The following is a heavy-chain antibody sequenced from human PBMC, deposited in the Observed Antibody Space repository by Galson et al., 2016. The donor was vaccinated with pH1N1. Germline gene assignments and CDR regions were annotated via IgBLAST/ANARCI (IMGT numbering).Heavy chain of an antibody. CDR3: ARVINSFWSGSNWLDS. D-gene: IGHD3-3*01. J-gene: IGHJ5*01. Sequence: LRLSCAASGFTFSSYEMNWVRQAPGKGLEWLASITSSGSTIYYADSVRGRFIIFRDNNENSLFLEMNSLRVEDTAIYYCARVINSFWSGSNWLDSWGQGTLVTVSS. CDR2: ITSSGSTI. CDR1: GFTFSSYE. V-gene: IGHV3-48*03.